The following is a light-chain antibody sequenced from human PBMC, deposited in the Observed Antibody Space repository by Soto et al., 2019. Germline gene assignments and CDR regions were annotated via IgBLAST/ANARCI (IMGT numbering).Light chain of an antibody. CDR1: QSISSY. Sequence: DIQMTQSPSSLSASVGDRVTITCRASQSISSYLNWYQQKPGKAPELLIYAASSLQSGVPSRFSGSGSGTDFTLTISSLQPEDFATYYCQQSYSTPRNTFGGGTKVEIK. CDR3: QQSYSTPRNT. CDR2: AAS. V-gene: IGKV1-39*01. J-gene: IGKJ4*01.